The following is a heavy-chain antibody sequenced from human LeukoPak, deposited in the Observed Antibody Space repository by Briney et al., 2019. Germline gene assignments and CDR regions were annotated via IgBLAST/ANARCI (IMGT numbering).Heavy chain of an antibody. CDR1: GFTFSSYS. V-gene: IGHV3-21*01. Sequence: GGSLRLSCAASGFTFSSYSINWVRQAPGKGLEWVSSISSSSSYIYYADSVKGRFTISRDNAKNSLYLQMNSLRAEDTAVYYCARVKTKNAFDIWGQGTMVTGSS. CDR3: ARVKTKNAFDI. D-gene: IGHD2-8*01. J-gene: IGHJ3*02. CDR2: ISSSSSYI.